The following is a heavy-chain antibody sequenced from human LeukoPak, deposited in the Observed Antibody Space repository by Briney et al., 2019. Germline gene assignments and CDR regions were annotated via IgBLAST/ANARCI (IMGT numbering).Heavy chain of an antibody. Sequence: SETLSLTXAVYGGSFSGYYWSWIRQTPGKGLEWIGEINHSGSTNYNPSLKSRVTISVDTSKNQFSLKLSSVTAADTAVYYCASGSLYYFDYWGQGTLVTVSS. CDR2: INHSGST. V-gene: IGHV4-34*01. J-gene: IGHJ4*02. CDR3: ASGSLYYFDY. CDR1: GGSFSGYY.